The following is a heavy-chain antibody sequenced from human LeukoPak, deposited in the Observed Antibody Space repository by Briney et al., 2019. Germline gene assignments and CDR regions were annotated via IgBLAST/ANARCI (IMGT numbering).Heavy chain of an antibody. D-gene: IGHD1-1*01. CDR2: ICYSANT. Sequence: SETLSLTCSVSGDSINSSRYYWGWLRPPPGKGLEGIGGICYSANTHYNSSLKSRVTLSVDTSKNQFSLNLNSVTAADTAVYYCARGITTVFSNYYYYFGMDVWGQGTTVTVSS. CDR3: ARGITTVFSNYYYYFGMDV. J-gene: IGHJ6*02. CDR1: GDSINSSRYY. V-gene: IGHV4-39*01.